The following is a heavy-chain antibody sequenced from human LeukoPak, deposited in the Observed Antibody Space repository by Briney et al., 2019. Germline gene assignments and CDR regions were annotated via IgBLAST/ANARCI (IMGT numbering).Heavy chain of an antibody. CDR3: AREGTVTLAWAFDI. V-gene: IGHV4-59*01. CDR1: GGSISSYY. Sequence: SETLSLTCTVSGGSISSYYWSWIRQPPGKGQEWIGYIYYSGSTNYNPSLKSRVTISVDTSRNQFSLKLSSVTAADTAVYYCAREGTVTLAWAFDIWGQGTMVTVSS. CDR2: IYYSGST. D-gene: IGHD4-17*01. J-gene: IGHJ3*02.